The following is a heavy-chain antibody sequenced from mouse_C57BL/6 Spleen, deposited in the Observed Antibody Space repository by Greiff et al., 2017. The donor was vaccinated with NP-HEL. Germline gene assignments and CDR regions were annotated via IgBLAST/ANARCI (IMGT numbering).Heavy chain of an antibody. D-gene: IGHD1-1*01. V-gene: IGHV1-4*01. J-gene: IGHJ2*01. CDR2: INPSSGYT. Sequence: GASVKMSCKASGYTFTSYTMHWVKQRPGQGLEWIGYINPSSGYTKYNQKFKDKATLTADKSSSTAYMQLSSLTSEDSAVYYCAGTVVPNRFDYWGQGTTLTVSS. CDR1: GYTFTSYT. CDR3: AGTVVPNRFDY.